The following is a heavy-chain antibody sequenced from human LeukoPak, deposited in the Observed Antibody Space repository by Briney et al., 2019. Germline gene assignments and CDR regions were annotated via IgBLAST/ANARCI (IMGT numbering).Heavy chain of an antibody. CDR1: GGTFSSYA. CDR2: IIAIFGTA. J-gene: IGHJ4*02. V-gene: IGHV1-69*13. CDR3: ASDLVVVPATPGLGFDY. D-gene: IGHD2-15*01. Sequence: ASVKVSCKASGGTFSSYAISWVRQAPGQRLKWMGGIIAIFGTANFAQKFQGRVTITADESTSTAYMELSSLRSEDTAVHYCASDLVVVPATPGLGFDYWGQGTLVTVSS.